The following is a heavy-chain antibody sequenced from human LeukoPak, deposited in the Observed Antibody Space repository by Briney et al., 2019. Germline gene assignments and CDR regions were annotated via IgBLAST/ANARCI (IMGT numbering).Heavy chain of an antibody. D-gene: IGHD3-3*01. CDR2: IYYSGST. Sequence: PSETLSLTCTVSGGSISSGDYYWSWIRQPPGKGLEWIGYIYYSGSTYYNPSLKSRVTISVDTSKNQFSLKLSSVTAADTAVYYCAREGYDFWSGYYYYYGMDVWGQGTTVTVSS. CDR1: GGSISSGDYY. J-gene: IGHJ6*02. V-gene: IGHV4-30-4*01. CDR3: AREGYDFWSGYYYYYGMDV.